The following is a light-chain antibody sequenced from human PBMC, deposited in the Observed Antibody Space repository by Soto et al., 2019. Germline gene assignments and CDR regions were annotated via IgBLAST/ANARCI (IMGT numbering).Light chain of an antibody. CDR1: SSDVGGYNY. CDR2: EVN. J-gene: IGLJ2*01. CDR3: SSYAGDNKGV. Sequence: QSALTQPPSASGSPGQSVTISCTGTSSDVGGYNYVSWYQHHPGKAPKLMIYEVNKRPSGVPDRFSGSKSGNTASLTVSGLQAEDEADYYCSSYAGDNKGVFGGGTKLTVL. V-gene: IGLV2-8*01.